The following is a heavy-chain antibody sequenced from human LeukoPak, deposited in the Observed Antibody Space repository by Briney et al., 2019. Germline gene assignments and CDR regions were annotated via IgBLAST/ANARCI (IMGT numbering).Heavy chain of an antibody. D-gene: IGHD1-26*01. J-gene: IGHJ4*02. CDR3: APDLRRGMYSGGYGDLDN. CDR2: FDPEDGER. V-gene: IGHV1-24*01. CDR1: GYTLTELC. Sequence: ASVKASCKVSGYTLTELCMHWVRQAPGKGLEWMGSFDPEDGERIYAQKFQGRVTMTEDTSTDTVYMELRSLRSEDTAVYFCAPDLRRGMYSGGYGDLDNWGQGTLVTVSS.